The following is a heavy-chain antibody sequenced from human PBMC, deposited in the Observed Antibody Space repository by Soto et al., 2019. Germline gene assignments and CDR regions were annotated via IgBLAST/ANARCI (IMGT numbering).Heavy chain of an antibody. CDR2: INAGNGNT. V-gene: IGHV1-3*05. CDR3: ARAPSGWYFDL. Sequence: QVQLVQSGDEEKKPVASVKVSCKASGYTLTSYAMHWVRQAPGQRLEWMGWINAGNGNTKYSQKFQGRVTITRDTSASTAYIELSSLRSEETAVYYCARAPSGWYFDLWGRGTLVTVYS. J-gene: IGHJ2*01. CDR1: GYTLTSYA.